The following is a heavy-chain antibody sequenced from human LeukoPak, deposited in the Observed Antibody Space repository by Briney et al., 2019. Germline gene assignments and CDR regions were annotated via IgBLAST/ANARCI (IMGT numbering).Heavy chain of an antibody. CDR2: INGGSGNT. J-gene: IGHJ5*02. V-gene: IGHV1-3*01. CDR1: GYTFTDYT. D-gene: IGHD1-26*01. Sequence: ASVKVSCKASGYTFTDYTMHWLRQAPGQRLDWMGWINGGSGNTKYSPEFQGRVTITRDTSASTAYMELSSLRSEDTAVYYCANSGGGSYEDWFDPWGQGTLVTVSS. CDR3: ANSGGGSYEDWFDP.